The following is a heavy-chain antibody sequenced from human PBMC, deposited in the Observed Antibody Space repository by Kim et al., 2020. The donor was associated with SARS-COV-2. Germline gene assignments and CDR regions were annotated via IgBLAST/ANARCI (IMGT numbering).Heavy chain of an antibody. CDR2: IYYSGST. D-gene: IGHD5-12*01. CDR1: GGSISSSSYY. Sequence: SETLSLTCTVSGGSISSSSYYWGWIRQPPGMGLEWVGNIYYSGSTYYNPSLKSRVTIYVDTSTNQFSLKLSSVTAADTAVYSCARLVDKHSYFDLWGRGTLVTVSS. CDR3: ARLVDKHSYFDL. V-gene: IGHV4-39*01. J-gene: IGHJ2*01.